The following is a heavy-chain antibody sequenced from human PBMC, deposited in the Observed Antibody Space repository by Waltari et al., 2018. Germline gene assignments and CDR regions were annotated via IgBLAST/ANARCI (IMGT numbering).Heavy chain of an antibody. V-gene: IGHV3-49*04. D-gene: IGHD3-3*01. Sequence: EVQLVESGGGLTQPGRSLRLSCTTSGPVPSSFFISWGRQAPGKGLEWVGFIRSKAYGGTPKYAASVRDRFTMSRDDSKSIAYLEMNSLKTEDTAMYFCTTQNTFWSWSYWGRGTLVTVSS. CDR3: TTQNTFWSWSY. CDR1: GPVPSSFF. CDR2: IRSKAYGGTP. J-gene: IGHJ4*02.